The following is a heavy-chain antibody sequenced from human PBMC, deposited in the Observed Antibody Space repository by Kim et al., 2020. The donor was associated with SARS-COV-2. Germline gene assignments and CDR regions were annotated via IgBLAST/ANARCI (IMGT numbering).Heavy chain of an antibody. V-gene: IGHV3-53*01. CDR1: GFTVSSNY. CDR3: AREAGGMDRAVSWFDP. D-gene: IGHD3-10*01. Sequence: GGSLRLSCAASGFTVSSNYMSWVRQAPGKGLEWVSVIYSGGSTYYADSVKGRFTISRDNSKNTLYLQMNSLRAEDTAVYYCAREAGGMDRAVSWFDPWGQGTLVTVSS. J-gene: IGHJ5*02. CDR2: IYSGGST.